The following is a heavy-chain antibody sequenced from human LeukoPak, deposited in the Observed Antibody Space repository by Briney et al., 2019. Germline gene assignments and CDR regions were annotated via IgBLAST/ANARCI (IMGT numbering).Heavy chain of an antibody. V-gene: IGHV1-18*01. CDR1: GYTFTSYI. CDR3: AKDRHIAAAVYYYYMDV. CDR2: INAYNGNT. D-gene: IGHD6-13*01. Sequence: ASVKVSCKASGYTFTSYIISWVRQAPGQGLEWMGWINAYNGNTDYAQRVQGRVTMTTDTSTSTAYMEVRSLRSDDTAVYYCAKDRHIAAAVYYYYMDVWGKGTPVTVSS. J-gene: IGHJ6*03.